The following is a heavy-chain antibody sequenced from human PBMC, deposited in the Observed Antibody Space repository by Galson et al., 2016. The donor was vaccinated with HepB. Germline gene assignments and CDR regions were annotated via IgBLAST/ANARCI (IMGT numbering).Heavy chain of an antibody. CDR2: IYIDGTT. V-gene: IGHV4-61*09. D-gene: IGHD2-2*01. Sequence: TLSLTCTVSGGSISSVSYFWTWIRQPAGKGPEWIGHIYIDGTTNYNPSLTSRVTLSLDAAKNQFSLNLRSVTGADTAVYYCARTIVSAARGAFDIWGQGTMVTVSS. CDR1: GGSISSVSYF. J-gene: IGHJ3*02. CDR3: ARTIVSAARGAFDI.